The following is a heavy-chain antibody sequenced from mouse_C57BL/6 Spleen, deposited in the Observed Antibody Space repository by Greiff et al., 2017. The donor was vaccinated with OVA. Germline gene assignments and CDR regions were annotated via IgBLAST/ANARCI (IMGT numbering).Heavy chain of an antibody. CDR3: ARSGLLDY. Sequence: EVQVVESGGGLVQPGGSLSLSCAASGFTFTDYYMSWVRQPPGKALEWLGFIRNKANGYTTEYSASVKGRFTISRDNSQSILYLQMNALRAEDSATYYCARSGLLDYWGQGTTLTVSS. J-gene: IGHJ2*01. V-gene: IGHV7-3*01. CDR1: GFTFTDYY. CDR2: IRNKANGYTT. D-gene: IGHD2-13*01.